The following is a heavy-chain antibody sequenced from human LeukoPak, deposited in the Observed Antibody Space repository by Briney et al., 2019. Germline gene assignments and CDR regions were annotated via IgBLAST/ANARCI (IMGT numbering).Heavy chain of an antibody. V-gene: IGHV4-59*01. CDR3: ARSDYYYYYYMDV. Sequence: PSETLSLTCTVSGGSISSYYWSWIRQPPGKGLEWIGYIYYSGSTNYNPSLKSRVTISVDTSKNQFSLKLSSVTAAGTAAYYSARSDYYYYYYMDVWGKGTTVTISS. CDR1: GGSISSYY. J-gene: IGHJ6*03. CDR2: IYYSGST.